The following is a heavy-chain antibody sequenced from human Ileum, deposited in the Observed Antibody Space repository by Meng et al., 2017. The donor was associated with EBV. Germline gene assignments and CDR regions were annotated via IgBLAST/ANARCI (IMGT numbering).Heavy chain of an antibody. Sequence: LKRSAPRLMHPSWTLSRTCAVSGGSISSSNWWSWVRQAPGKGLEWIGEIHHTESTNYNPSLKSRVTISVDKSKNQFSLKLSSVTAADTAVYYCARESYSDSSGYYSLDYWGQGSLVTVSS. J-gene: IGHJ4*02. V-gene: IGHV4-4*02. D-gene: IGHD3-22*01. CDR3: ARESYSDSSGYYSLDY. CDR1: GGSISSSNW. CDR2: IHHTEST.